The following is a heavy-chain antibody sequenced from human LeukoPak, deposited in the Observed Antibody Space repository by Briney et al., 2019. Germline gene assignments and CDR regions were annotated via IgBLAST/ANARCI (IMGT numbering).Heavy chain of an antibody. CDR2: IKQDGTEK. CDR1: GFTFSSYW. D-gene: IGHD6-13*01. J-gene: IGHJ6*02. V-gene: IGHV3-7*01. CDR3: ARDQNRSSWYSYYFGMDV. Sequence: GGSLRLSCAASGFTFSSYWMSWVRQAPGKGLEWVANIKQDGTEKYYVDSVKGRFTISRDNAKNSLYLQMNSLRAEDTAVYYCARDQNRSSWYSYYFGMDVWGQGTTVTVSS.